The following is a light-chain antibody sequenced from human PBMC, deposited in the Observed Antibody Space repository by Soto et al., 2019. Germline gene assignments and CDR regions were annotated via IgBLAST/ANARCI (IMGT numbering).Light chain of an antibody. CDR3: CSYAGSSTFYV. Sequence: QSALAQRSSVSGSPGQSITISCTGTSSEAGSYNLVSWYQQHPCKAPKLMIYEGSKRPSGVSNRFSGSKSGNTASLTISRLQAEDEADYYCCSYAGSSTFYVFGTGTKVTVL. J-gene: IGLJ1*01. CDR2: EGS. V-gene: IGLV2-23*01. CDR1: SSEAGSYNL.